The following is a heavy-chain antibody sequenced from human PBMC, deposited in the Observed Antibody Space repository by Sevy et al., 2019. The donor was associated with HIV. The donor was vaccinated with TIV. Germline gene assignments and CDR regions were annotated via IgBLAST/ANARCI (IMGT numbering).Heavy chain of an antibody. CDR1: GFTFSSYG. Sequence: GGSLRLSCAASGFTFSSYGMHWVRQAPGKGLEWVAVISYDGSNKYYADSVKGRFTISRDNSKNTLYLQMNSLRAEDTAVYYCAKERVVAAAYFDYWGQGTLVTVSS. V-gene: IGHV3-30*18. D-gene: IGHD2-15*01. J-gene: IGHJ4*02. CDR3: AKERVVAAAYFDY. CDR2: ISYDGSNK.